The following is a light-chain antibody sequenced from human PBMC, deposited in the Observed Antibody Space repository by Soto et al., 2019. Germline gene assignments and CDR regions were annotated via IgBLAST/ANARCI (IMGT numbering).Light chain of an antibody. J-gene: IGKJ5*01. V-gene: IGKV3-20*01. CDR3: QQYGSSPPIT. Sequence: EIVLTQSPGILSLSPGERATLSCRASQSVSSSYLAWYQQKPGQAPRLLIYGASSRATGIPDRFSGSGSVTDFTLTISRLEPEDFAVYYCQQYGSSPPITFGQGTRLEIK. CDR1: QSVSSSY. CDR2: GAS.